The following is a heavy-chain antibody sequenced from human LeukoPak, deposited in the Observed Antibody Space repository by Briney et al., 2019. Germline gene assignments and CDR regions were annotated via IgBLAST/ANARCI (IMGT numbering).Heavy chain of an antibody. CDR3: ASKAAGFYFDS. CDR1: GFIFSYYG. CDR2: IEYDGINK. J-gene: IGHJ4*02. Sequence: PGGSLRLSCATSGFIFSYYGMHWVRQAPGKGLEWVAFIEYDGINKHYADSVRGRFTISRDNSKNTLYLQMNSLRPDDTAVYYCASKAAGFYFDSWGQGTLVTVSS. V-gene: IGHV3-30*02. D-gene: IGHD6-13*01.